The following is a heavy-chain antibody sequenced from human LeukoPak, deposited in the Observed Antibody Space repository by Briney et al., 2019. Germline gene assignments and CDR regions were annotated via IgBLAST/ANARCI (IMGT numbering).Heavy chain of an antibody. CDR2: IYYSGST. D-gene: IGHD4-17*01. J-gene: IGHJ4*02. CDR1: GGSISSGVYY. Sequence: SETLSLTCTVSGGSISSGVYYWSWIRQHPGKGLEWIGYIYYSGSTYYNPSLKSRVTISVDTSKNQFSLKLSSVTAADTAVYYCARGLSGYGDPLDYWGQGTLVTVSS. CDR3: ARGLSGYGDPLDY. V-gene: IGHV4-31*03.